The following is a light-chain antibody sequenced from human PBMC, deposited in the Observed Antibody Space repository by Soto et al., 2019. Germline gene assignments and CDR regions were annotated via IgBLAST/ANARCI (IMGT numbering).Light chain of an antibody. CDR1: QAIAHY. CDR3: QKYNSALWT. CDR2: AAS. V-gene: IGKV1-27*01. Sequence: DFQLTQSPPSLSASAGDRVTITCRASQAIAHYVAWYQQKPGQFPKLLIFAASTVQSGVPSRFSGSGSGTQFTLTISSLQPEDVATYYCQKYNSALWTFGQGTKVEIK. J-gene: IGKJ1*01.